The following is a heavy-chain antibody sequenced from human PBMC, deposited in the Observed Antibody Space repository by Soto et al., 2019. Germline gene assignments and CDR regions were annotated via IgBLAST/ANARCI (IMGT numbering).Heavy chain of an antibody. J-gene: IGHJ4*02. CDR3: TTGLGYCSGGSSHPR. Sequence: EVQLVESGGGLVKPGGSLRLSCAASGFTFNNAWMSWVRQAPGKGLEWVGRIKSKRDAETTDYAAPVKGRFTISRDDSINTLYLQMNSLKTEDTAVYYCTTGLGYCSGGSSHPRWGQGTRVSVSS. V-gene: IGHV3-15*01. CDR1: GFTFNNAW. CDR2: IKSKRDAETT. D-gene: IGHD2-15*01.